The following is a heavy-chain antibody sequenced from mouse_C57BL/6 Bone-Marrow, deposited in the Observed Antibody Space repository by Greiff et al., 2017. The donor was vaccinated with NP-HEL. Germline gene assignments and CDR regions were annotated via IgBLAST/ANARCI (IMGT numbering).Heavy chain of an antibody. CDR3: MRLYPYYYAMDY. D-gene: IGHD2-1*01. V-gene: IGHV11-2*01. Sequence: EVKLMETGGGLVQPGGSRGLSCEGSGFTFSGFWMSWVRQTPGKTLEWIGDINSDGSAINYAPSIKDRFTIFRDNDKSTLYLQMSNVRSEDTATYFCMRLYPYYYAMDYWGQGTSVTVSS. CDR1: GFTFSGFW. J-gene: IGHJ4*01. CDR2: INSDGSAI.